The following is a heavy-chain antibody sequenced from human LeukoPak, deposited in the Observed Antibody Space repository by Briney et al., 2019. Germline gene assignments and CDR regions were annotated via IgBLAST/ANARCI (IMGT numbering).Heavy chain of an antibody. CDR1: GGSISSYY. Sequence: SETLSLTCTVSGGSISSYYWSWIRQPPGKGLEWIGYIYYSGSTNYNPSLKSRVTISVDTSKNQFSLKLNSVTAADTAVYYCAREFYGSGYDYWGQGTLVTVSS. CDR3: AREFYGSGYDY. D-gene: IGHD3-10*01. V-gene: IGHV4-59*01. J-gene: IGHJ4*02. CDR2: IYYSGST.